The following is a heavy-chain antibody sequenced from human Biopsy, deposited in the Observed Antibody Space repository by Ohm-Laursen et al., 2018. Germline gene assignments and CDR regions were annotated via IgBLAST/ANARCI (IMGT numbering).Heavy chain of an antibody. V-gene: IGHV3-48*03. CDR1: GFAFNLYQ. CDR2: IYGGGSPV. J-gene: IGHJ3*01. Sequence: SLSLSCLASGFAFNLYQLNWVRQAPGKGMAWISYIYGGGSPVSYGDSVKGRFTISRDNAQNSLYLHMNSLRAEDTAVYYCARLNSGTYDASDLWGQGTMVIVSS. D-gene: IGHD1-26*01. CDR3: ARLNSGTYDASDL.